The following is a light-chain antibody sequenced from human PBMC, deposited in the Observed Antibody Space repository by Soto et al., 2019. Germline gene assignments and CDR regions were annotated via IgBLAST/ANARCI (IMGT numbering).Light chain of an antibody. CDR2: GAS. CDR3: QHYNNWPPLT. Sequence: EIVLTQSPGTLSLSPGERATLSCRASQTVSSRYLAWYQQKPGQAPRLLMFGASTRATGIPDRFSGSGSGTEFTLTISSLQSEDFEIYYCQHYNNWPPLTFGGGTKVDIK. V-gene: IGKV3D-15*01. CDR1: QTVSSRY. J-gene: IGKJ4*01.